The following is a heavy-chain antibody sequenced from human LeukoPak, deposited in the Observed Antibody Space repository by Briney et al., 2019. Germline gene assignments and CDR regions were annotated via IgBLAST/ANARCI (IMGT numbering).Heavy chain of an antibody. CDR2: INPNSGGT. J-gene: IGHJ3*02. D-gene: IGHD6-19*01. Sequence: ASVKVSCKASGYTFTGYYMHWVRQAPGQGLEWMGWINPNSGGTNYAQKFQGRVTMTRDTSISTAYMELSSLRSEDTAVYYCAREQWLVLHDAFDIWGQGTMVTVSS. CDR3: AREQWLVLHDAFDI. CDR1: GYTFTGYY. V-gene: IGHV1-2*02.